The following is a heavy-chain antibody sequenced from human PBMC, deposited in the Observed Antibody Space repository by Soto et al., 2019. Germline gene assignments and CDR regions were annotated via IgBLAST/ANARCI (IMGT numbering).Heavy chain of an antibody. J-gene: IGHJ6*02. CDR3: ASYRSGRADV. D-gene: IGHD3-16*02. CDR2: INEDGGTT. Sequence: EVQLVESGGGLVRPGGSLRLSCAASGFTFSRYWMHWVCQAPGKGLVWVSRINEDGGTTDYADSVKGRFTISRDNAKNTLYLLMNRLGDDDTAVYYGASYRSGRADVWGQGTPVTVSS. V-gene: IGHV3-74*02. CDR1: GFTFSRYW.